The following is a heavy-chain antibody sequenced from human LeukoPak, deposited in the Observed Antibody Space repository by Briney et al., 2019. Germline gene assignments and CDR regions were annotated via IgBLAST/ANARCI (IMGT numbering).Heavy chain of an antibody. D-gene: IGHD4-17*01. CDR1: GFTLSDYS. J-gene: IGHJ1*01. Sequence: PGGYLRLSCAASGFTLSDYSMNWVRQAPGKGLEWVSYISSSSSTIYYADSVKGRFTISRDNAKNSLYLQMNSLRAEDTAVYYCARDRYGHDPGYFQHWGQGTLVTVSS. V-gene: IGHV3-48*04. CDR3: ARDRYGHDPGYFQH. CDR2: ISSSSSTI.